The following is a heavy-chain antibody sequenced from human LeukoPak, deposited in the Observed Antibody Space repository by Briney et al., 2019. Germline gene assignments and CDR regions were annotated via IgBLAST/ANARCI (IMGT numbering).Heavy chain of an antibody. CDR3: ARGYCSTTSCEYFQH. CDR2: ISSSSSTI. Sequence: PGGSLRLSCAASGFTFSSYSMNWVRQAPGKGLEWVSYISSSSSTIYYADSVKGRFTISRDNAKNSLYLQMNSLRDEDTAVYYCARGYCSTTSCEYFQHWGQGTLVTVSA. CDR1: GFTFSSYS. J-gene: IGHJ1*01. D-gene: IGHD2-2*01. V-gene: IGHV3-48*02.